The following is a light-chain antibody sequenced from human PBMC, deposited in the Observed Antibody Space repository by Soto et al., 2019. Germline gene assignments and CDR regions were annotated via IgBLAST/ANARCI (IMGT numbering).Light chain of an antibody. Sequence: TSSDVGSYNLVPWYQQHPGKAPKLMIYEVSKRPSGVSNRFSGSKSGNTASLTISGLQAEDEADYYCCSYAGSSTFPYVFGTGTKVTAL. J-gene: IGLJ1*01. CDR3: CSYAGSSTFPYV. CDR1: SSDVGSYNL. V-gene: IGLV2-23*02. CDR2: EVS.